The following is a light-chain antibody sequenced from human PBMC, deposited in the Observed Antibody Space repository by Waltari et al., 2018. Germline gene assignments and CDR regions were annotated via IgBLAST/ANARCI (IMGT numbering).Light chain of an antibody. V-gene: IGLV1-47*01. Sequence: QSALTQPPSASGAPGQRVPISCSGSTSNLGGNYVYWYQQLPGVAPKLLIYRNDQRPSGVPDRFSGSKSGTSASLTISGLRSEDEADYFCAAWDDSLSGPVFGGGTKLAVL. CDR3: AAWDDSLSGPV. CDR1: TSNLGGNY. J-gene: IGLJ2*01. CDR2: RND.